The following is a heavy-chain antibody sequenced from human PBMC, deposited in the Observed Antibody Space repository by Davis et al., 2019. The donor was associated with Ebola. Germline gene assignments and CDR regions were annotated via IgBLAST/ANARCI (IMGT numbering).Heavy chain of an antibody. J-gene: IGHJ3*02. CDR1: GNSFSSHW. CDR2: IYTGDSDT. CDR3: ASLRRTITGMDDGFDM. D-gene: IGHD2-8*02. V-gene: IGHV5-51*01. Sequence: GESLKISCQTSGNSFSSHWIGWVRQLPGKGLEWMGIIYTGDSDTRYSPSFRGQVTISADKSIKTAFLQWSSLKASDTALYYCASLRRTITGMDDGFDMWGQGTMVTVSS.